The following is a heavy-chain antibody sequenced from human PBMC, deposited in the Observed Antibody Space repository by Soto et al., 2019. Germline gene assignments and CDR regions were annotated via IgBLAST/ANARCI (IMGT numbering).Heavy chain of an antibody. J-gene: IGHJ4*02. V-gene: IGHV3-33*01. CDR1: GFIFRNYG. CDR2: IWYDGNHE. Sequence: PGGSLRLSCAASGFIFRNYGLHWVRQAPGKGLEWVATIWYDGNHEVYADSVKGRFSISRDNSNGTLYLQMNSLSAVYSSIYYCARVYGKMFALSSDFWGQGTLVTVSS. CDR3: ARVYGKMFALSSDF. D-gene: IGHD3-3*01.